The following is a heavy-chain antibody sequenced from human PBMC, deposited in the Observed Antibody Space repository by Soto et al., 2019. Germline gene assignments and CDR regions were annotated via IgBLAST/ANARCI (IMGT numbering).Heavy chain of an antibody. J-gene: IGHJ4*02. D-gene: IGHD3-9*01. CDR3: AKGGLRYFDW. CDR2: ISGSGGST. V-gene: IGHV3-23*01. CDR1: GFTFSSYA. Sequence: XXSLRLSCAASGFTFSSYAMRWVRQAPGKGLEWVSAISGSGGSTYYADSVKGRFTISRDNSKNTLYLQMNSLRAEDTAVYYCAKGGLRYFDWWGQGTLVTVSS.